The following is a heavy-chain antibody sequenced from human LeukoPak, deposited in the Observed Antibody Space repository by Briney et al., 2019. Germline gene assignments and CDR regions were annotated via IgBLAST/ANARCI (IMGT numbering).Heavy chain of an antibody. J-gene: IGHJ4*01. V-gene: IGHV3-7*05. CDR3: ARDLFYFDY. CDR2: VKRDGSEK. Sequence: GGSLRLSCAASGFTFSSYSMSWVRQAPGKGLEWVANVKRDGSEKHYVDSVKGRFTISRDNAKNSLYLQMNSLRAEDTAVYYCARDLFYFDYWGQGTLVTVSS. CDR1: GFTFSSYS.